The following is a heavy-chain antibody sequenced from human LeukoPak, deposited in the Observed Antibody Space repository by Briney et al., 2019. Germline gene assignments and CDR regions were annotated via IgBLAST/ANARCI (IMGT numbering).Heavy chain of an antibody. CDR1: GFTFSSYA. CDR2: ISGSSTRT. Sequence: GGSLRLSCADSGFTFSSYAMSWVRQAPGKGLEWVSSISGSSTRTYYADSVKGRFTVSRDNPKNTLYLQMNSLRAEDTAVYYCAKEWPRGHGDYGYWGQGTLVTVS. CDR3: AKEWPRGHGDYGY. V-gene: IGHV3-23*01. D-gene: IGHD4-17*01. J-gene: IGHJ4*02.